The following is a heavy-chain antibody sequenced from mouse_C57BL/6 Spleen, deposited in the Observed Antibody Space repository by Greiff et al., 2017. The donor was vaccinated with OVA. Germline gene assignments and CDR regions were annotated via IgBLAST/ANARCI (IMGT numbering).Heavy chain of an antibody. Sequence: EVQLVESGPGLVKPSQSLSLTCSVTGYSITSGYYWNWIRQFPGNKLEWMGYISYDGSNNYNPSLKNRISITRDTSKNQFFLKLNSVTTEDTATYYCARDSYGSSYDYWGQGTTLTVSS. J-gene: IGHJ2*01. D-gene: IGHD1-1*01. V-gene: IGHV3-6*01. CDR3: ARDSYGSSYDY. CDR2: ISYDGSN. CDR1: GYSITSGYY.